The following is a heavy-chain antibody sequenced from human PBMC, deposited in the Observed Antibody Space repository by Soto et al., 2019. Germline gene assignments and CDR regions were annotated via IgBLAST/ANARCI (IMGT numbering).Heavy chain of an antibody. D-gene: IGHD2-21*02. Sequence: SETLSLTCTVSGGSISSSGSYWGWVRQPPGKGLEWIVSFYYTGGTYSTYYNPSLKSRVTISVDTPKRQFSLNLRSVTAADTAVYYCARVGPYCGGDCYSPPPWGQGTLVTVSS. CDR1: GGSISSSGSY. J-gene: IGHJ5*02. CDR3: ARVGPYCGGDCYSPPP. CDR2: FYYTGGT. V-gene: IGHV4-39*01.